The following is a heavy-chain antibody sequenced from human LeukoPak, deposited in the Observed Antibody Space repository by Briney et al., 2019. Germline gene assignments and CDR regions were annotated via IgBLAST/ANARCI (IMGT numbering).Heavy chain of an antibody. D-gene: IGHD3-3*01. J-gene: IGHJ4*02. V-gene: IGHV4-34*01. CDR3: ARHRSYYDFWSGYYPDVFDY. CDR2: INHSGST. CDR1: GGSFSGYY. Sequence: SETLSLTCAVYGGSFSGYYWSWIRQPPGKGLEWIGEINHSGSTNYNPSLKSRVTISVDTSKNQFSLKLSSVTAADTAVYYCARHRSYYDFWSGYYPDVFDYWGQGTLVTVSS.